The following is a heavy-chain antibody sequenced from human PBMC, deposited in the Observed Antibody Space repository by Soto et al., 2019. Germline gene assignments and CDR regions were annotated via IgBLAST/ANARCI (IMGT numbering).Heavy chain of an antibody. Sequence: AGRSLRLSCAASGFTFSSYEMNWVRQAPGKGLEWVSYISSSGSTIYYADSVKGRFTISRDNAKNSLYLQMNSLRAEDTAVYYCARTGYSYGRGDYWGQGTLVTVSS. V-gene: IGHV3-48*03. CDR1: GFTFSSYE. CDR3: ARTGYSYGRGDY. D-gene: IGHD5-18*01. J-gene: IGHJ4*02. CDR2: ISSSGSTI.